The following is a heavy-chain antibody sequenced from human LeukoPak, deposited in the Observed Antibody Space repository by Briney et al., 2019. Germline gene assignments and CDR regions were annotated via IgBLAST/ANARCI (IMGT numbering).Heavy chain of an antibody. CDR3: ARVSRWPRGWFDP. J-gene: IGHJ5*02. CDR1: GFTFSSYA. D-gene: IGHD6-19*01. V-gene: IGHV3-30*14. Sequence: GGSPRLSCAASGFTFSSYAMHWVRQAPGKGLEWVAVISYDGSNKYYADSVKGRFTISRDNSKNTLYLQMSSLRAEDTAVYYCARVSRWPRGWFDPWGQGTLVTVSS. CDR2: ISYDGSNK.